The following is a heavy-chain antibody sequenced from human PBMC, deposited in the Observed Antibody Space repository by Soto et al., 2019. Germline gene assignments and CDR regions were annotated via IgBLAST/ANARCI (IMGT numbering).Heavy chain of an antibody. CDR1: GFTFSNYW. V-gene: IGHV3-7*01. CDR2: IKEDGSER. CDR3: TRGHPSIYNY. Sequence: LRLSCAASGFTFSNYWMSWVRQAPGKGLEWVANIKEDGSERYYVDSVKGRFTISRDNAKNSLYLQMTSLRPEDTAVYYCTRGHPSIYNYWGQGTLVTVSS. D-gene: IGHD4-4*01. J-gene: IGHJ4*02.